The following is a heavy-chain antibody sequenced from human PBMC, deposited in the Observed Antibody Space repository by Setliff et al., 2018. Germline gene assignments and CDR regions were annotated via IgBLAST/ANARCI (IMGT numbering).Heavy chain of an antibody. CDR2: ISAYNGNT. CDR1: GYTFISYG. CDR3: ASRGEQGIWWYSSSWDTNTHFDS. D-gene: IGHD6-13*01. V-gene: IGHV1-18*01. Sequence: ASVKVSCKASGYTFISYGISWVRQAPGQGLEWMGWISAYNGNTNYAQKLQGRVTMTTDTSTSTAYMELRSLRSDDTAVYYCASRGEQGIWWYSSSWDTNTHFDSWGQGSLVTVSS. J-gene: IGHJ4*02.